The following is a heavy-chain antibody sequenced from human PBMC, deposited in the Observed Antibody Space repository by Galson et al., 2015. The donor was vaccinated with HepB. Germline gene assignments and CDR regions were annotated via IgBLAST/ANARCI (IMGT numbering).Heavy chain of an antibody. D-gene: IGHD1-26*01. V-gene: IGHV3-30-3*01. CDR1: GFTFSSYA. J-gene: IGHJ3*02. CDR2: ISYDGSNK. CDR3: ARGLLLGPDAYSGSYYAFDI. Sequence: SLRLSCAASGFTFSSYAMHWVRQAPGKGLEWVAVISYDGSNKYYADSVKGRFTISRDNSKNTLYLQMNSLRAEDTAVYYCARGLLLGPDAYSGSYYAFDIWGQGTMVTVSS.